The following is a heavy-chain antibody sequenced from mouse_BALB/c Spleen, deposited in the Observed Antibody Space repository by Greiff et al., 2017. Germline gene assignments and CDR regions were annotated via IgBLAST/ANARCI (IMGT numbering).Heavy chain of an antibody. Sequence: LVESGAELVKPGASVKLSCKASGYTFTSYYMYWVKQRPGQGLEWIGEINPSNGGTNFNEKFKSKATLTVDKSSSTAYMQLSSLTSEDSAVYYGTRYGSSFAYWGQGTLVTVSA. V-gene: IGHV1S81*02. CDR3: TRYGSSFAY. CDR2: INPSNGGT. CDR1: GYTFTSYY. D-gene: IGHD1-1*01. J-gene: IGHJ3*01.